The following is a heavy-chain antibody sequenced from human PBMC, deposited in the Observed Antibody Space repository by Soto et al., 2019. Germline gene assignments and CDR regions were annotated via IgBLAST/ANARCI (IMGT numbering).Heavy chain of an antibody. CDR1: GFTFSSYG. V-gene: IGHV3-30*18. D-gene: IGHD3-3*01. Sequence: SLRLSCAASGFTFSSYGMHWVRQAPGKGLEWVAVISYDGSNKYYADSVKGRFTISRDNSKNTLYLQMNSLRAEDTAVYYCAKPSLEWFNYPPPDYWRQGTLVTVFS. CDR3: AKPSLEWFNYPPPDY. J-gene: IGHJ4*02. CDR2: ISYDGSNK.